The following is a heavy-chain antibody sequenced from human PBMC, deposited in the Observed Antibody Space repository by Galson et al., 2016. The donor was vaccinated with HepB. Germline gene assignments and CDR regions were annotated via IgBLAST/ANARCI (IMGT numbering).Heavy chain of an antibody. CDR2: ISGNGGTT. CDR3: ARHLSGTWDVGGGNYYYGMDV. CDR1: GFTFSGYA. J-gene: IGHJ6*02. D-gene: IGHD3-16*01. V-gene: IGHV3-23*01. Sequence: SLRLSCAASGFTFSGYAMSWVRQAPGKGLECVSSISGNGGTTYYADSVKGRLTISRDNPKNMVYLQIHSLRVEDTAVYFCARHLSGTWDVGGGNYYYGMDVWGQGTTVTVSS.